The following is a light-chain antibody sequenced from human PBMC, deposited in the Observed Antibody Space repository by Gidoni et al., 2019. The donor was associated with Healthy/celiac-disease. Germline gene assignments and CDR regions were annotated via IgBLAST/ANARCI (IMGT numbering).Light chain of an antibody. CDR1: QSVSSN. CDR3: QQYNNWPPYX. V-gene: IGKV3-15*01. CDR2: GAS. J-gene: IGKJ2*01. Sequence: EIVMTQSPATLSVSPGERATLSCRASQSVSSNLAWYQQKPGQAPRLLIYGASTRATGIPARFSGSGSGTECTLTISSLQSEDFAVYYCQQYNNWPPYXXXQGTKLEIK.